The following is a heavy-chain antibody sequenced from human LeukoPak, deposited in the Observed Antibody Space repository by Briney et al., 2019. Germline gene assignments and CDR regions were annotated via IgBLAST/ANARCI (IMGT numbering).Heavy chain of an antibody. CDR3: ARQGTYSSAIGMGY. CDR1: GYTFNNHY. J-gene: IGHJ4*02. D-gene: IGHD6-19*01. Sequence: ASVKVSCKASGYTFNNHYMYWVRQAPGQGLEWMGVINPSGGSTSYAQKFQGRGTMTRDTSTRTVYMEVNSLRSEDTAVYYCARQGTYSSAIGMGYWGQGTLATVSS. CDR2: INPSGGST. V-gene: IGHV1-46*02.